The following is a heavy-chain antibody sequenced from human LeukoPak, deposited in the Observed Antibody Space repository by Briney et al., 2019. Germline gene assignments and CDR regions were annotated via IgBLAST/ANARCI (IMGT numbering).Heavy chain of an antibody. D-gene: IGHD3-10*01. CDR3: VKEAAFFHSSWSFHIQLGH. V-gene: IGHV3-23*01. Sequence: GGSLRLSCAASGFNFGDFLMTWVRQAPGKGLEWVASITGDATQTFFADSVKGRFTISRDNSRNILYLDLASLRAEDAALYYCVKEAAFFHSSWSFHIQLGHWGQGTLVTVSS. J-gene: IGHJ4*02. CDR2: ITGDATQT. CDR1: GFNFGDFL.